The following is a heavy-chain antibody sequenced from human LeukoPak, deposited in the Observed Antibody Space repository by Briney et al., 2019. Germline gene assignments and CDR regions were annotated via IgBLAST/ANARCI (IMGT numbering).Heavy chain of an antibody. Sequence: SETLSLTCTVSGGSISSYYWSWIRQPPGKGLEWIGEIYHSGSTNYNPSLKSRVTISVDKSKNQFSLKLSSVTAADTAVYYCARQVESSGRYNWFDPWGQGTLVTVSS. CDR1: GGSISSYY. D-gene: IGHD6-19*01. CDR3: ARQVESSGRYNWFDP. V-gene: IGHV4-59*08. J-gene: IGHJ5*02. CDR2: IYHSGST.